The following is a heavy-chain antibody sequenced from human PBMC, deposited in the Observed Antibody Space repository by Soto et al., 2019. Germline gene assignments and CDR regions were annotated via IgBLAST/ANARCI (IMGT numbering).Heavy chain of an antibody. CDR3: ARRAGILTGFNWIDP. CDR2: IIPIFGTA. CDR1: GGTFSSYA. J-gene: IGHJ5*02. D-gene: IGHD3-9*01. Sequence: QVQLVQSGAEVQKPGSSVKVSCKASGGTFSSYAISWVRQAPGQGLKWMGGIIPIFGTANYAQKFQGRVTITADESTSTAYMELSSLRSEDTAVYYCARRAGILTGFNWIDPWGQGTLVTVSS. V-gene: IGHV1-69*01.